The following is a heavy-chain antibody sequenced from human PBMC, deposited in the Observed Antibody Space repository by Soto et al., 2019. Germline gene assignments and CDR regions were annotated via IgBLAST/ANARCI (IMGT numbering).Heavy chain of an antibody. J-gene: IGHJ4*02. CDR2: LHSDGRIT. D-gene: IGHD1-26*01. CDR1: GFTFGNYW. V-gene: IGHV3-74*01. Sequence: EVQLVESGGGLVQPGGSLRLSCAASGFTFGNYWMYRVRQAPGKGLVWVSRLHSDGRITTYADSVKGRVTVSRDIAKNTLYLQMDSLRAEDTAMYYCARGRGSFSLDFWGQGTLVTVSS. CDR3: ARGRGSFSLDF.